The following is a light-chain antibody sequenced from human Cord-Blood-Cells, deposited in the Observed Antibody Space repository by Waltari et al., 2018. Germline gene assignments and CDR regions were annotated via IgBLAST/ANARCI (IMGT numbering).Light chain of an antibody. CDR2: EVS. CDR3: CSYAGSPYV. V-gene: IGLV2-23*02. J-gene: IGLJ1*01. CDR1: SSDVGSYHL. Sequence: QSALTQPASVSGSPGQSITISCTGTSSDVGSYHLVSWYQQHPGKAPKLMIYEVSKRPSGVSNRFSGSKSGNTASLTISGLQAEDEADYYCCSYAGSPYVFGTGTKVTVL.